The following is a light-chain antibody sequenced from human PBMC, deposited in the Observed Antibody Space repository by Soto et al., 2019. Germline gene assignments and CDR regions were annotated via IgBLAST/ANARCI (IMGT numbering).Light chain of an antibody. V-gene: IGKV3-11*01. Sequence: EIVLTQSPASLSLSPGETATLSSSSVQKVHYLAWYQQKHAQAPRLLIYDISTRATGVQARFSGSGSATEFTLTINNLEPEDFAVYYCQQRSSPTWTFGLGTKVDIK. CDR3: QQRSSPTWT. CDR1: QKVHY. J-gene: IGKJ1*01. CDR2: DIS.